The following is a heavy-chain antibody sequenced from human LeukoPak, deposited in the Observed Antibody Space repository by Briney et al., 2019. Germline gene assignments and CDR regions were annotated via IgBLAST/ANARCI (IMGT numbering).Heavy chain of an antibody. CDR1: GYTFTGYY. Sequence: GASVEVSCKASGYTFTGYYMHWVRQAPGQGLEWMGWINPNSGGTNYAQKFQGWVTMTRDMSISTAYMELSRLRSDDTAVYYCARTDTAMVLGNNYYYGMDVWGQGTTVTVSS. D-gene: IGHD5-18*01. V-gene: IGHV1-2*04. CDR3: ARTDTAMVLGNNYYYGMDV. CDR2: INPNSGGT. J-gene: IGHJ6*02.